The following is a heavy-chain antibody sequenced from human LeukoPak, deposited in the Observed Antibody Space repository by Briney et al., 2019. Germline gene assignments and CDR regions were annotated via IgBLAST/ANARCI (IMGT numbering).Heavy chain of an antibody. CDR1: GGSISSGGNY. J-gene: IGHJ4*02. CDR2: IYYSGGT. CDR3: ARGIYDSSGYFYFDY. V-gene: IGHV4-30-4*08. Sequence: PSQTLSLTCTVSGGSISSGGNYWSWIRQHPGKGLEWIGYIYYSGGTYYNPSLKSRVTISVDTSKNQFSLKLSSVTAADTAVYYCARGIYDSSGYFYFDYWGQGTLVTVSS. D-gene: IGHD3-22*01.